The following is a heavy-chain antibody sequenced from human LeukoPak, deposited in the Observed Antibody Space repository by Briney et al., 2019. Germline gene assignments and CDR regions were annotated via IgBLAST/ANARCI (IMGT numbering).Heavy chain of an antibody. CDR3: ARVGSYYDY. Sequence: PSETLSLTCSVSGGSISSLYWSWIRQPPGKGLEWIGYIYYTGSTNYNPSLKSRVTMFVDMSKNQFSLRLSSVTAADTAVYYCARVGSYYDYWGQGTLVTVSS. V-gene: IGHV4-59*08. CDR2: IYYTGST. J-gene: IGHJ4*02. CDR1: GGSISSLY. D-gene: IGHD1-26*01.